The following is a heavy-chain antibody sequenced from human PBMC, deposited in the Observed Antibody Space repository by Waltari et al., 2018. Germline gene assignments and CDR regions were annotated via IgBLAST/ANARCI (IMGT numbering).Heavy chain of an antibody. CDR1: GGSISSGGYY. CDR2: ISSSSSTI. V-gene: IGHV3-11*04. J-gene: IGHJ4*02. D-gene: IGHD1-26*01. CDR3: AREGSYNGALDY. Sequence: QVQLQESGPGLVKPSQTLSLTCTVSGGSISSGGYYWSWIRQHPGKGLEWVSYISSSSSTIYYADSVKGRFTISRDNAKNSLYLQMNSLRAEDTAVYYCAREGSYNGALDYWGQGTLVTVSS.